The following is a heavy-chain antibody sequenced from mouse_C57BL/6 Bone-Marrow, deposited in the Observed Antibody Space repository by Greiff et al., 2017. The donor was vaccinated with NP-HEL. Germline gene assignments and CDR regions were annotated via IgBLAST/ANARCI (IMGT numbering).Heavy chain of an antibody. CDR3: ARIGVEAY. Sequence: VQLQQPGAELVMPGASVKLSCKASGYTFTSYWMHWVKQRPGQGLEWIGEIDPSDSYTNYNQKFKGKSTLTVDKSSSTAYMQLSSLTSEDSAVYYYARIGVEAYWGQGTLVTVSA. J-gene: IGHJ3*01. V-gene: IGHV1-69*01. CDR2: IDPSDSYT. CDR1: GYTFTSYW.